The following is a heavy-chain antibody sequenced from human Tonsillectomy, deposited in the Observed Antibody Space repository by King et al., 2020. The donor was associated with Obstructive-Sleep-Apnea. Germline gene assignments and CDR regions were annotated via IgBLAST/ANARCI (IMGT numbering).Heavy chain of an antibody. Sequence: VQLVESGGGLVQPGGSLRLSCAASGFTFSSYAMSWVRQAPGKGLEWVSAISGSGGSTYYADSVKGRFTISRDNSKNTRYLQMNSLRAEDTAGYYCANPTRAYSSSPSAFDYWGQGTLVTVSS. V-gene: IGHV3-23*04. D-gene: IGHD6-6*01. CDR3: ANPTRAYSSSPSAFDY. CDR2: ISGSGGST. J-gene: IGHJ4*02. CDR1: GFTFSSYA.